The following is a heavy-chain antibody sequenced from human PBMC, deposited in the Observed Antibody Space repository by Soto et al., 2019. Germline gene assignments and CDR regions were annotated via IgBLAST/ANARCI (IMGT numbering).Heavy chain of an antibody. V-gene: IGHV3-21*01. CDR1: GFTFRSFT. J-gene: IGHJ5*02. CDR3: TRDASRDSSARGWFDP. CDR2: ISSNSAYI. Sequence: GGSLRLSCAASGFTFRSFTMNWVRQAPGKWLEWVSTISSNSAYIYYTDALRGRFTISRDNAKNSLHLQMNSLRAEDTAVYYCTRDASRDSSARGWFDPWGPGXLVTVSS. D-gene: IGHD6-13*01.